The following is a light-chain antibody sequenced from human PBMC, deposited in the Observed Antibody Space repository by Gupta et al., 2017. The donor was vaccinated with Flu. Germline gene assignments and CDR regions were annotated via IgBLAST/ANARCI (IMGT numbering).Light chain of an antibody. Sequence: QSDLTQPASGSGSPGQSSTISCIGTSSDVGGYNYVSWYQQHPGKAPNLMIYEVSNRPSGVPDRFSGSKYGTTAALTNTGLQAEDEADYYCRSDRSSSNLVVLGGGTRLTVV. J-gene: IGLJ2*01. V-gene: IGLV2-14*01. CDR3: RSDRSSSNLVV. CDR2: EVS. CDR1: SSDVGGYNY.